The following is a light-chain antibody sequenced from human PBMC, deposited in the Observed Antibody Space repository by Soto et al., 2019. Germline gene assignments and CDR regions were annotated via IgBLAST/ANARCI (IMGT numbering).Light chain of an antibody. CDR3: QQTYSIPLT. CDR1: QSISSY. J-gene: IGKJ4*01. CDR2: AAS. Sequence: DIQMTQSPSSLSASVGDRVTITCRASQSISSYLNWYQQKPGKAPKLLIYAASNLQSGVPLRFSGSGSGTHFTLTISSLQPEDFAAYYCQQTYSIPLTFGGGTAVEIK. V-gene: IGKV1-39*01.